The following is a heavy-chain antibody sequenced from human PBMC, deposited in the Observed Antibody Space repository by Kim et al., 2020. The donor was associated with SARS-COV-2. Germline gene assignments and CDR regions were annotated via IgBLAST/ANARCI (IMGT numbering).Heavy chain of an antibody. D-gene: IGHD3-22*01. Sequence: GGSLRLSCSASGCTFSSYCMHWVLPAPGTLLEWVAVRWYDGSNKYYADSAKGRFTISRDNSKNTLYLQMNRLRAEDTAVYYCAKEPHYYDRGPGMYVWCPGATVTVSS. CDR1: GCTFSSYC. CDR3: AKEPHYYDRGPGMYV. J-gene: IGHJ6*02. CDR2: RWYDGSNK. V-gene: IGHV3-33*06.